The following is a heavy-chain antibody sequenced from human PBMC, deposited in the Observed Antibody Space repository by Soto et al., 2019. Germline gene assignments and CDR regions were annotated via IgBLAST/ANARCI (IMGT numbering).Heavy chain of an antibody. CDR1: GGTISSSPDYY. Sequence: PSETLSLTCTVSGGTISSSPDYYWSWIRQPPGKGLESIGYIFYTGSTHYNASLKGRVSISVDTSKNQFSLKLKSMTAADTAVYYCARILWVDPRYYFDSWGQGTLVTVSS. CDR2: IFYTGST. J-gene: IGHJ4*02. D-gene: IGHD3-16*01. V-gene: IGHV4-39*01. CDR3: ARILWVDPRYYFDS.